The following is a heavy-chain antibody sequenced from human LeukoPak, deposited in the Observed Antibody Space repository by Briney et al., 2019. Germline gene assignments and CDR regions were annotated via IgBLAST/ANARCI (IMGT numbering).Heavy chain of an antibody. CDR1: GFPFSSYW. Sequence: PGRSLRLSCVASGFPFSSYWMTWVRQAPGEGLEWVSYINSNSRTIYYADSVKGRFTMSRDNDKNLMYLQMNSLKAEDTAVYYCARDCSGRNWARDFDYWGQGTLVTVSS. CDR2: INSNSRTI. CDR3: ARDCSGRNWARDFDY. J-gene: IGHJ4*02. D-gene: IGHD2-15*01. V-gene: IGHV3-48*01.